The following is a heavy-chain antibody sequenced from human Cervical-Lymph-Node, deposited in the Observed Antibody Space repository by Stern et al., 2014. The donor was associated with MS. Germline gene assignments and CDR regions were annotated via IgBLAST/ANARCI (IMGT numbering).Heavy chain of an antibody. CDR1: GFTFSSSG. CDR3: AREGGNTAEYFQR. J-gene: IGHJ1*01. D-gene: IGHD4-23*01. CDR2: IWYDGSNR. Sequence: QVQLVESGGGVVQPGRSLRLSCAASGFTFSSSGMHWVRQAPGKGLEWLAIIWYDGSNRYYADSVKGRFTISRDNSKNTLYLQMNSLRAEDTAVYYCAREGGNTAEYFQRWGQGTLVTVSS. V-gene: IGHV3-33*01.